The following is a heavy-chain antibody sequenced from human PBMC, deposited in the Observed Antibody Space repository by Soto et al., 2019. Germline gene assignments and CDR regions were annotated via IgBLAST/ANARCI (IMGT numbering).Heavy chain of an antibody. D-gene: IGHD6-13*01. V-gene: IGHV4-34*01. CDR3: ARLRAAGLSQIIAAAGSRYYYYYGMDV. J-gene: IGHJ6*02. CDR2: INHTGST. CDR1: GASFSGYY. Sequence: QVQLQQWGAGLLKPSETLSLTCAVYGASFSGYYWSWIRQPPGKGLEWIGEINHTGSTNYNPSLKRRATISVDTSKNQFPLKLSSVTAADTAVYYCARLRAAGLSQIIAAAGSRYYYYYGMDVWGQGTTVTVSS.